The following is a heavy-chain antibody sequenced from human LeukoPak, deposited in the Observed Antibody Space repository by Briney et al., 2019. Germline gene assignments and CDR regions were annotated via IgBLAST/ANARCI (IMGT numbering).Heavy chain of an antibody. CDR1: GYSISSGYH. J-gene: IGHJ4*02. V-gene: IGHV4-38-2*02. D-gene: IGHD6-19*01. CDR3: ARDPGGSSGWYFDY. Sequence: SETLSLTCAVSGYSISSGYHWGWIRQSPGKGLEGIGSINHSGSTYYNPSLKGRVTISLDTSKNQFSLKLSSVTAADTAVYYCARDPGGSSGWYFDYWGQGTLVTVSS. CDR2: INHSGST.